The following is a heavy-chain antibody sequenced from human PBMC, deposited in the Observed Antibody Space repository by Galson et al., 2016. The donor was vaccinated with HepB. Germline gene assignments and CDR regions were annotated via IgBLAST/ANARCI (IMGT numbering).Heavy chain of an antibody. CDR2: ITSSSGDI. CDR1: GFTFSTYI. J-gene: IGHJ3*02. Sequence: SLRLSCAASGFTFSTYIMNWVRQAPGKGLEWVSSITSSSGDIYYADSVKGRFTMSRDNAKNSLYLQMNSLRAEDTAAYYCARDHTTRYFDTRSLVEPITTGALDMWGQGTMVTVSS. V-gene: IGHV3-21*01. D-gene: IGHD3-22*01. CDR3: ARDHTTRYFDTRSLVEPITTGALDM.